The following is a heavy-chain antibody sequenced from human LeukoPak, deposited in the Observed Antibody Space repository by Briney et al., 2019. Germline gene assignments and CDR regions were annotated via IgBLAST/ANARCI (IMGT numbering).Heavy chain of an antibody. J-gene: IGHJ4*02. V-gene: IGHV3-30-3*01. D-gene: IGHD5-18*01. CDR3: ARDRRRGYSYGTIFDY. CDR2: ISYDRSNK. Sequence: GGSLRLSCAASGFTFSSYAMHWVRQAPGKGLEWVAVISYDRSNKYYADSVKGRFTISRDNSKNTLYLQMNSLRAEDTAVYYCARDRRRGYSYGTIFDYWGQGTLVTVSS. CDR1: GFTFSSYA.